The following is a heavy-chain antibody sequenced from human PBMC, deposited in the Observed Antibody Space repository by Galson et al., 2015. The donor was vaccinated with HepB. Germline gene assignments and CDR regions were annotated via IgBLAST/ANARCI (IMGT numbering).Heavy chain of an antibody. CDR3: ARGRYSSGYY. CDR2: INQDGSEK. J-gene: IGHJ4*02. D-gene: IGHD6-19*01. V-gene: IGHV3-7*01. Sequence: SLRLSCAASGFTFSNYWMSWVRQAPGKGLEWVANINQDGSEKYYVDSVKGRFTISRDNAKNSLYLQMNSLTAEDTAAYYCARGRYSSGYYGNQGTLVTVSS. CDR1: GFTFSNYW.